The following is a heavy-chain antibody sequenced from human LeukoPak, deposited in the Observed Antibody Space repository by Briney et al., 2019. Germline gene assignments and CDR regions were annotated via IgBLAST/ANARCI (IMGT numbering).Heavy chain of an antibody. V-gene: IGHV4-39*07. J-gene: IGHJ6*02. CDR3: ARISGDYYYGMDV. CDR2: IYYSGST. Sequence: SETLSLTCTVSGGSTSSSSYHWGWIRQPPGKGLEWISSIYYSGSTYYNPSLESRVTISLDTSKNQFSLKLNSVTAADTAVYYCARISGDYYYGMDVWGQGTTVTVSS. D-gene: IGHD5-12*01. CDR1: GGSTSSSSYH.